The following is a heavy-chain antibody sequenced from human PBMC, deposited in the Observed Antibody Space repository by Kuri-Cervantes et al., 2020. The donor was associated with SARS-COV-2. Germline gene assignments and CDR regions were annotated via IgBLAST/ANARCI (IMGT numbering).Heavy chain of an antibody. CDR1: GFTVSSNY. V-gene: IGHV3-66*01. CDR3: ASSGSPYYYYGMDV. D-gene: IGHD1-26*01. Sequence: LSLTCAASGFTVSSNYMSWVRQAPGKGLGWVSVIYSGGSTYYADSVKGRFTISRDNSKNTLYLQMNSLRAEDTAVYYCASSGSPYYYYGMDVWGQGTTVTVSS. J-gene: IGHJ6*02. CDR2: IYSGGST.